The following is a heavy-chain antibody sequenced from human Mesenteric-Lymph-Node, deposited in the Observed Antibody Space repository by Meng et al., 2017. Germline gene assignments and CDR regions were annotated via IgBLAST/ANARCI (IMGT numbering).Heavy chain of an antibody. D-gene: IGHD2-2*01. CDR1: GGSISSSNW. V-gene: IGHV4-4*02. Sequence: VRLQGSGSGLVKPSGTPSLTCAVFGGSISSSNWWSWVRQPPGKGLEWIGEIYHSGSTNYNPSLKSRVTISVDKSKNQFSLKLSSVTAADTAVYYCASGRKYCSSTSCYGQFDYWGQGTLVTVSS. CDR3: ASGRKYCSSTSCYGQFDY. CDR2: IYHSGST. J-gene: IGHJ4*02.